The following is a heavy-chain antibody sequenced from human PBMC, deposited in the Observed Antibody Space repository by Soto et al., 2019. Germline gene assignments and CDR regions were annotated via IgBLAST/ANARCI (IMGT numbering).Heavy chain of an antibody. D-gene: IGHD6-6*01. CDR3: ARDLRDSSSSGPPYSPWFDP. J-gene: IGHJ5*02. CDR2: IIPIFGTA. Sequence: SVKVSCKASGGTFSSYAISWVRQAPGQGLEWMGGIIPIFGTANYAQKFQGRVTITADESTSTAYMELSGLRSEDTAVYYCARDLRDSSSSGPPYSPWFDPWGQGTLVTVSS. V-gene: IGHV1-69*13. CDR1: GGTFSSYA.